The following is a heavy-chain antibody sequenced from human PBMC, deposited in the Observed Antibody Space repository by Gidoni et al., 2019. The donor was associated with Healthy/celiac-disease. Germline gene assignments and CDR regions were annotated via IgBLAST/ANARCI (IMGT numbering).Heavy chain of an antibody. CDR2: IYYRGST. CDR3: ARGGSSWYNYSYYSMDV. J-gene: IGHJ6*03. V-gene: IGHV4-30-4*01. Sequence: TGLVKPSQKLALTGNVSGGSISSGDYYWSWIRQPPGKGLEWLGDIYYRGSTYYNPSLKSRVTISVDTSKNQFSLKLSSVTAADTAVYSCARGGSSWYNYSYYSMDVWGKGTTVTVSS. D-gene: IGHD6-13*01. CDR1: GGSISSGDYY.